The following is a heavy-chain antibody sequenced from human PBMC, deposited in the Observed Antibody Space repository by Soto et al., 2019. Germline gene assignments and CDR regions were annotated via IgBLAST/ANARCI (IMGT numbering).Heavy chain of an antibody. CDR2: ISWNSGSI. CDR3: ARAIAVGSTSLDY. J-gene: IGHJ4*02. Sequence: GGSLRLSCAASGFTFGDYAMQWVRQAPGKGLEWVSAISWNSGSIDYADSVKGRFTISRDNAKNSLYLQMDSLRDEDTAVYFCARAIAVGSTSLDYWGLGTRVTVSS. D-gene: IGHD6-19*01. CDR1: GFTFGDYA. V-gene: IGHV3-9*01.